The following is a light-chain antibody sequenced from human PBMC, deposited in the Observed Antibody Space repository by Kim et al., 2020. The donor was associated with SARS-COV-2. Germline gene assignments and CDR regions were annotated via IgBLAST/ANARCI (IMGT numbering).Light chain of an antibody. CDR3: QQYNNWPRT. CDR1: QSVSSH. Sequence: EIVMTQSPATLSVSPGERATLSCRASQSVSSHLVWYQQKPGQAPRLLVFSASTRATAIPARFSGSGSGTEFTLTISSLQSEDFAVYYCQQYNNWPRTFGQGTKVDIK. CDR2: SAS. V-gene: IGKV3-15*01. J-gene: IGKJ1*01.